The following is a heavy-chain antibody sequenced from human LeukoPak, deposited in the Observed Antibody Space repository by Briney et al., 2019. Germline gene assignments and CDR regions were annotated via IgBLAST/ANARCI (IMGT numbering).Heavy chain of an antibody. J-gene: IGHJ5*02. CDR2: IYTSGST. D-gene: IGHD6-19*01. Sequence: PSETLSLTCTVSGGSISSGSYYWSWIRQPAGEGLEWIGRIYTSGSTNYNPSLKSRVTISVDTSKNQFSLKLSSVTAADTAVYYCARDTGIAVAGSYWFDPWGQGTLVTVSS. CDR3: ARDTGIAVAGSYWFDP. CDR1: GGSISSGSYY. V-gene: IGHV4-61*02.